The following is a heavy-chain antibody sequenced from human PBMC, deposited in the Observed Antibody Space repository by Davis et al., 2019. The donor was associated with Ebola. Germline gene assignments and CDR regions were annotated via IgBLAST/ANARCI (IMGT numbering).Heavy chain of an antibody. V-gene: IGHV1-46*01. D-gene: IGHD3-3*01. Sequence: ASVKVSCKASGYTFTSYYMHWVRQAPAQGLEWMGIINPSGGSTSYAQKLQGRVTMTRDTFTSTVYMELSSLRSEDTAVYYCARGGRSGIRFLEWLDNRTNYYGMDVWGQGTTVTVSS. CDR2: INPSGGST. J-gene: IGHJ6*02. CDR3: ARGGRSGIRFLEWLDNRTNYYGMDV. CDR1: GYTFTSYY.